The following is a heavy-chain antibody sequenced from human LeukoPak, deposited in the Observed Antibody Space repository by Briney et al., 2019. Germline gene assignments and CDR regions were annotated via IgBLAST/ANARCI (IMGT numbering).Heavy chain of an antibody. Sequence: PSETLSLTCTVSGVSISSYYWSWIRQPAGKGLEWIGRIYISRSTKYNPSLKSRVTISVDKSKNQFSLKLSSVTAADTAVYYCASGYVGSAPFEYWGQGTLVTVSS. V-gene: IGHV4-4*07. CDR2: IYISRST. CDR3: ASGYVGSAPFEY. J-gene: IGHJ4*02. D-gene: IGHD3-22*01. CDR1: GVSISSYY.